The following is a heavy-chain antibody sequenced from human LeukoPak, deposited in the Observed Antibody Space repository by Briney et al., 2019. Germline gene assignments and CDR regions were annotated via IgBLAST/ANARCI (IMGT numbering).Heavy chain of an antibody. CDR2: IYPIDPET. D-gene: IGHD2-2*02. CDR3: ARQGCTTTSCHTIDY. CDR1: GYPYTKSW. Sequence: GESLKISCKGSGYPYTKSWIAWVRPVPGKGLELMGVIYPIDPETRYSPSFQGQVTISVDKSISTAYLQWSSLKASDTAMYYCARQGCTTTSCHTIDYWGQGSLVTVSS. V-gene: IGHV5-51*01. J-gene: IGHJ4*02.